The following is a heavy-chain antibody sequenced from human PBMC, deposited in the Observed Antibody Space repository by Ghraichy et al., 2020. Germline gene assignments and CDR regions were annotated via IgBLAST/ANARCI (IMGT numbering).Heavy chain of an antibody. CDR3: ARAPLYCSSTSCKYYYYYYGMDV. CDR1: GFSLSNARMG. Sequence: SGPTLVKPTETLTLTCTVSGFSLSNARMGVSWIRQPPGKALEWLAHIFSNDEKSYSTSLKSRLTISKDTSKSQVVLTMTNMDPVDTATYYCARAPLYCSSTSCKYYYYYYGMDVWGQGTTVTVSS. J-gene: IGHJ6*02. V-gene: IGHV2-26*01. D-gene: IGHD2-2*01. CDR2: IFSNDEK.